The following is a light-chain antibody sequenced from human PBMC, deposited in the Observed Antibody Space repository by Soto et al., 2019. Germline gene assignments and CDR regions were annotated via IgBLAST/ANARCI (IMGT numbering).Light chain of an antibody. V-gene: IGLV2-8*01. J-gene: IGLJ1*01. CDR2: EVY. CDR1: SSDVGGYNY. CDR3: SSYVGTNSYV. Sequence: QSVLTQPPSASGSPGQSVTISCTGTSSDVGGYNYVSWYQQHPGEAPKLIIYEVYKRPSGVPDRFSGSKSGNTAALTVSGLQAEDEADYYCSSYVGTNSYVFGTGTKLTVL.